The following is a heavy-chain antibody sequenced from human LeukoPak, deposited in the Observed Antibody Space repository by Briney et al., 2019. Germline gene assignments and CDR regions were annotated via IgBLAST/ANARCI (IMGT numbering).Heavy chain of an antibody. J-gene: IGHJ4*02. Sequence: QTGGSLRLSCAASGFTFSSYAMHWVRQAPGKGLEWVAVISYDGSNKYYADSVKGRFTISRDNSKNTLYLQMNSLRAEDTAVYYCARVHSGSLYFDYWGQGTLVTVSS. CDR3: ARVHSGSLYFDY. CDR2: ISYDGSNK. V-gene: IGHV3-30-3*01. CDR1: GFTFSSYA. D-gene: IGHD1-26*01.